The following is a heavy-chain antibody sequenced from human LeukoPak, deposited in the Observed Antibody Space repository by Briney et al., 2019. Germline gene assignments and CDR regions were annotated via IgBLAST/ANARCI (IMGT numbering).Heavy chain of an antibody. V-gene: IGHV3-48*01. J-gene: IGHJ4*02. CDR2: ISSSSTI. Sequence: GGSLRLSCAASGFTFSSYSMNWVRQAPGKGLEWVSYISSSSTIYYADSVKGRFTISRDNAKNSLYLQMNSLRAEDTAVYYCARPLGITYWGQGTLVTVSS. D-gene: IGHD6-13*01. CDR1: GFTFSSYS. CDR3: ARPLGITY.